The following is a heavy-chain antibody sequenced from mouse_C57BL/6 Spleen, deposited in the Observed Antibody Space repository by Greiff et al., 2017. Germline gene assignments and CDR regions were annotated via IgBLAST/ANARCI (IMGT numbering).Heavy chain of an antibody. CDR1: GFTFSDYG. CDR2: ISSGSSTI. V-gene: IGHV5-17*01. Sequence: EVKLMESGGGLVKPGGSLKLSCAASGFTFSDYGMHWVRQAPEKGLEWVAYISSGSSTIYYADTVKGRFTISRDNAKNTLFLQMTSLRSEDTAMYYCARKATPGGYFDVWGTGTTVTVSS. CDR3: ARKATPGGYFDV. D-gene: IGHD6-1*01. J-gene: IGHJ1*03.